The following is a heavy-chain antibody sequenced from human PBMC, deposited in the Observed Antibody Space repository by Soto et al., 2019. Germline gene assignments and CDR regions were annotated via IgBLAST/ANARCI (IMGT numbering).Heavy chain of an antibody. D-gene: IGHD2-15*01. CDR2: IGTAGDT. J-gene: IGHJ5*02. CDR3: ARGPVSGGSWWWFDP. Sequence: GGSLRLSCAASGFTFSSYDMHWVRQAPGKSLEWVSAIGTAGDTYYPGSVKGRFTISRENAKTSLYLQMNSLRAGDTAVYYSARGPVSGGSWWWFDPWGQGTLVTVSS. CDR1: GFTFSSYD. V-gene: IGHV3-13*01.